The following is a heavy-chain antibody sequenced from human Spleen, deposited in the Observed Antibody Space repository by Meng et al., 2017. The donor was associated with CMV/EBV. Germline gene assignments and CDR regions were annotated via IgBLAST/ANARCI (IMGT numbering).Heavy chain of an antibody. CDR1: GYTFTSYG. J-gene: IGHJ4*02. D-gene: IGHD3-3*01. V-gene: IGHV1-18*01. Sequence: ASVKVSCKASGYTFTSYGLTWVRQAPGQGLEWMGWISAYNGNTNYAQKFQGRVTMTTDTSTSTGYMELRSLRADDTAVYYCARSGKVYYDFWSGLDYWGQGTLVTVSS. CDR3: ARSGKVYYDFWSGLDY. CDR2: ISAYNGNT.